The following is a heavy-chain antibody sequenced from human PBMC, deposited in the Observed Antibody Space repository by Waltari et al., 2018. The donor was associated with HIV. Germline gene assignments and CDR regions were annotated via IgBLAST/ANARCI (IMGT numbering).Heavy chain of an antibody. J-gene: IGHJ4*02. CDR3: ARDQGGIAVAGTPGDY. CDR2: NNPNSGGT. Sequence: QVQLVHSGAEVKKPGASVKVSCKASGYTFTGYYMHWVRQAPGQGLEWMGRNNPNSGGTNYAQKFQGRVTRTRDTSISTAYMELSRLRSDDTAVYYCARDQGGIAVAGTPGDYWGQGTLVTVSS. D-gene: IGHD6-19*01. V-gene: IGHV1-2*06. CDR1: GYTFTGYY.